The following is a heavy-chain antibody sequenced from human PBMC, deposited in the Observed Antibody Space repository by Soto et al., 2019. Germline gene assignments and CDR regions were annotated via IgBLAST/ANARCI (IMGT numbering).Heavy chain of an antibody. D-gene: IGHD4-4*01. J-gene: IGHJ4*02. V-gene: IGHV3-7*01. CDR1: GFTFSTSY. Sequence: GGSLRLSCAASGFTFSTSYMAWVRQAPGKGLEWVANIKQDGSEKDYLDSVKGRFTISRDNAKNSLFLQMDSLRAEDSAVYYCAREKAVHNYVQEFDYWGLGTLVTVSS. CDR2: IKQDGSEK. CDR3: AREKAVHNYVQEFDY.